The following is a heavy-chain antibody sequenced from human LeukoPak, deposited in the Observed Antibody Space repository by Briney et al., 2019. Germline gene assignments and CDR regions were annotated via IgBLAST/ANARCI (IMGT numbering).Heavy chain of an antibody. CDR2: ISSSSSTI. CDR1: GFTFSGYS. D-gene: IGHD4-17*01. J-gene: IGHJ3*02. CDR3: ARGGLRFRDAFDI. Sequence: PGGSLRLSCAASGFTFSGYSMNWVRQAPGKGLEWVSYISSSSSTIYYADSVKGRFTISRDNAKNSLYLQMNSLRAEDTAVYYCARGGLRFRDAFDIWGQGTMVTVSS. V-gene: IGHV3-48*01.